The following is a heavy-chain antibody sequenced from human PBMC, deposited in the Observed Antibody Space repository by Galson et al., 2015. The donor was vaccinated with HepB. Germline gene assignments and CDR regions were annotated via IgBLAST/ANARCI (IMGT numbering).Heavy chain of an antibody. CDR1: GGTFSTYA. Sequence: SVKVSCKASGGTFSTYALSWVRQVPGQGLEWMGGIIPIFGTTTYAQMFQGRVTITADESTGTAYMELSGLRSEDTAFYYCARDSGYSGSDFGGPYHFDYWGQGTLVTVSS. V-gene: IGHV1-69*13. CDR3: ARDSGYSGSDFGGPYHFDY. D-gene: IGHD5-12*01. J-gene: IGHJ4*02. CDR2: IIPIFGTT.